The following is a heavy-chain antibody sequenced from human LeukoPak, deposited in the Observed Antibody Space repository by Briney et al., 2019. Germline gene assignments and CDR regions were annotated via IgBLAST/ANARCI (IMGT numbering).Heavy chain of an antibody. V-gene: IGHV4-34*01. CDR1: GVSFSGYY. J-gene: IGHJ4*02. CDR2: INHSGST. CDR3: ARHGRLRPLDY. D-gene: IGHD3-16*01. Sequence: SETLSLTCAVYGVSFSGYYWSWIRQPPGKGLEWIGEINHSGSTNYNPSLKSRVTISVDTSKNQFSLKLSSVTAADTAVYYCARHGRLRPLDYWGQGTLVTVSS.